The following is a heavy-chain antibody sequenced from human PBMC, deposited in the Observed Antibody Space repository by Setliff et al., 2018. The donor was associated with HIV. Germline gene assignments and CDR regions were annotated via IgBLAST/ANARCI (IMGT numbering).Heavy chain of an antibody. Sequence: SETLSLTCTVSGDSINSGSYYWSWIRQPAGKGLEWIGRIYTSGSTNYNPSLKSRVTISVDTSKNQFSLKLSSVTAADTAVYYCARGVRDNSGWSSYYFDYWGQGTLVTVSS. CDR3: ARGVRDNSGWSSYYFDY. CDR1: GDSINSGSYY. D-gene: IGHD6-19*01. V-gene: IGHV4-61*02. CDR2: IYTSGST. J-gene: IGHJ4*02.